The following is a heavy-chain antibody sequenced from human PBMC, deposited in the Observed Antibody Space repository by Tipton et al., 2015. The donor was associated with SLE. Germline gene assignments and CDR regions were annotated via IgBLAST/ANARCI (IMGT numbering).Heavy chain of an antibody. J-gene: IGHJ2*01. CDR2: IFYSGST. D-gene: IGHD3-22*01. V-gene: IGHV4-31*03. Sequence: TLSLTCTVSGGSVSSTTSYWSWIRQPPGKGLEWIGYIFYSGSTYYNPSLKSRLTMSVDTSKSQFSLKLTSVTAADTAMYYCARGGGSGLSIFYWYFDLWGRGTLVTVSS. CDR3: ARGGGSGLSIFYWYFDL. CDR1: GGSVSSTTSY.